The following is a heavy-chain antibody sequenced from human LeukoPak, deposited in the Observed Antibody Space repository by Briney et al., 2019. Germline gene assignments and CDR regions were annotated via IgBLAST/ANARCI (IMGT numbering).Heavy chain of an antibody. CDR3: AVNYYGSGSYINY. CDR1: GFTFSSYA. J-gene: IGHJ4*02. V-gene: IGHV3-23*01. CDR2: ISGSGGST. Sequence: GGSLRLSCAASGFTFSSYAMSWVRQAPGKGLEWVSGISGSGGSTYYADSVKGRFTISRDNSKETLYLQMSSLRAEDTALYYCAVNYYGSGSYINYWGQGTLVTVSS. D-gene: IGHD3-10*01.